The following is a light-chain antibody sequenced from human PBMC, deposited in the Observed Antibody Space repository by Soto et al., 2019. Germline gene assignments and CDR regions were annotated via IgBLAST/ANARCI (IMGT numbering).Light chain of an antibody. Sequence: EVVLTQSPATLSLSPGERATLSCRASQSVYTTLAWYQQKPGQAPRLLIYGASNRATGIPARFSGSGSGTDFTLTISSLEPEDSALYYCQQLTGWLRTFGGGTKVEIK. CDR1: QSVYTT. CDR2: GAS. CDR3: QQLTGWLRT. J-gene: IGKJ4*01. V-gene: IGKV3-11*01.